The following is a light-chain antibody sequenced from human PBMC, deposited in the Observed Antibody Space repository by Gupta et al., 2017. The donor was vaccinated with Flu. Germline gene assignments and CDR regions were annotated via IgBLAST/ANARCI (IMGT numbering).Light chain of an antibody. CDR2: YAS. CDR1: QNIGTS. CDR3: HQSSNLPWT. Sequence: KAKVTITCRASQNIGTSLNWYQQKPDQSPKLLIKYASQSFSGVPSRFSGSGSGTDFTLTINNLETEDAATYYCHQSSNLPWTFGQGTKVEIK. J-gene: IGKJ1*01. V-gene: IGKV6-21*01.